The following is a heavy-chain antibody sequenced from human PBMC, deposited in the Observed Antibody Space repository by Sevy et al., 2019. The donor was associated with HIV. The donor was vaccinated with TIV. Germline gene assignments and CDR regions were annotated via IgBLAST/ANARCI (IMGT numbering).Heavy chain of an antibody. D-gene: IGHD3-22*01. V-gene: IGHV3-48*02. CDR1: GFTFSTYT. Sequence: GGSLRLSCVGSGFTFSTYTMHWVRQAPGKGLEWLSSISRDRRTIYYADSLKGRFTISRDNAKNSLYLQMNSLRDEDTAVYYCAREAYYYDNREENWFDPWGQGTLVTVSS. J-gene: IGHJ5*02. CDR3: AREAYYYDNREENWFDP. CDR2: ISRDRRTI.